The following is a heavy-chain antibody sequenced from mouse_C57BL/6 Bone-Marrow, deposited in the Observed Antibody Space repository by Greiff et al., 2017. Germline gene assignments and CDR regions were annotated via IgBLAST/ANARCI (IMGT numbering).Heavy chain of an antibody. CDR3: ARETRLDYFDY. V-gene: IGHV1-54*01. J-gene: IGHJ2*01. CDR1: GYAFTNYL. CDR2: INPGSGGT. D-gene: IGHD2-4*01. Sequence: QVQLQQSGAELVRPGTSVKESCKASGYAFTNYLIEWVKQRPGQGLEWIGVINPGSGGTNYNEKFKGKATLTADKSSSTAYMQLSSLTSEDSAVYFCARETRLDYFDYWGQGTTLTVSS.